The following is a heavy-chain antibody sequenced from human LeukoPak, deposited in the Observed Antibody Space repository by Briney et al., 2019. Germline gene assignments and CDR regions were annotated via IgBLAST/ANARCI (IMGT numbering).Heavy chain of an antibody. CDR1: GFTYGTYA. V-gene: IGHV3-23*01. CDR2: ISDNGAAT. J-gene: IGHJ6*03. D-gene: IGHD2/OR15-2a*01. Sequence: GGSLRLSCAASGFTYGTYAVSWVRQAPGKGLDWVSAISDNGAATYYADSVRGRFTVSRDNSKNTLYLQMNSLRAEDTAVYYCAKDQSFVGSSGYYYMDVWGKGTTVTVSS. CDR3: AKDQSFVGSSGYYYMDV.